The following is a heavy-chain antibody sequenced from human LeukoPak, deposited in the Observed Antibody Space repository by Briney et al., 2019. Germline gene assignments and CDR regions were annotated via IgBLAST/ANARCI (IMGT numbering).Heavy chain of an antibody. D-gene: IGHD6-19*01. CDR1: GFTFSSYW. CDR3: ARVLPRGLDYYGMDV. Sequence: GGSLRLSCAASGFTFSSYWMHWVRQAPGKGLVWVSRINSDGSSTSYADSVKGRFTISRDNAKNTLYLQMNSLRAEDTAVYYCARVLPRGLDYYGMDVWGQGTTVTVSS. V-gene: IGHV3-74*01. CDR2: INSDGSST. J-gene: IGHJ6*02.